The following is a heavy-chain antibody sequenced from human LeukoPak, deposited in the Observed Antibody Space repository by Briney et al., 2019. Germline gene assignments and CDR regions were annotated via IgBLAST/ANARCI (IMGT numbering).Heavy chain of an antibody. D-gene: IGHD2-15*01. CDR3: ARVAAIPYYFDY. Sequence: GASVKVSCKASGGTFSSYAISWVRQAPGQGLEWMGIINPSGGSTSYAQKFQGRVTMTRDTSTSTVYMELSSLRSEDTAVYYCARVAAIPYYFDYWGQGTLVTVSS. J-gene: IGHJ4*02. CDR1: GGTFSSYA. V-gene: IGHV1-46*01. CDR2: INPSGGST.